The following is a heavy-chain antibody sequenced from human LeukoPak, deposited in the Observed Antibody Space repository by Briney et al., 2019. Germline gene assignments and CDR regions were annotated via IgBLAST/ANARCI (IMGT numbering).Heavy chain of an antibody. J-gene: IGHJ3*02. CDR1: GFRFSNYW. V-gene: IGHV5-51*01. CDR3: ARQRSTAYYDSSGLPYDAFDI. Sequence: GESLKISCAGSGFRFSNYWIAWVRQMPGKGLEWMGIIYPGDSDTRYSPSFQGQVTISADKSISTAYLQWSSLKASDTAMYYCARQRSTAYYDSSGLPYDAFDIWGQGTMVTVSS. CDR2: IYPGDSDT. D-gene: IGHD3-22*01.